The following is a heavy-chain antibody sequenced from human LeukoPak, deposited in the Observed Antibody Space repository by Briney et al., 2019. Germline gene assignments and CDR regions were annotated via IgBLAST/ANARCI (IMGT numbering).Heavy chain of an antibody. CDR2: ISYDGSNK. CDR1: GFTFSSYA. Sequence: PGGSLRLSCAASGFTFSSYAMHWVRQAPGKGLEWVAVISYDGSNKYYADSVKGRFTISRDNSKNTLYLQMNSLRAEDTAVYYCAMSNSGSYYSAFDIWGQGTMVTVSS. V-gene: IGHV3-30*04. CDR3: AMSNSGSYYSAFDI. D-gene: IGHD1-26*01. J-gene: IGHJ3*02.